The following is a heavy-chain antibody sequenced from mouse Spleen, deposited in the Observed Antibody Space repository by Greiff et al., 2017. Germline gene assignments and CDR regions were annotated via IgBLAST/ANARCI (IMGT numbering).Heavy chain of an antibody. Sequence: SGPVLVKPGASVKMSCKASGYTFTDYYMNWVKQSHGKSLEWIGVINPYNGGTSYNQKFKGKATLTVDKSSSTAYMELNSLTSEDSAVYYCARDYGVTRAMDYWGQGTSVTVSS. J-gene: IGHJ4*01. V-gene: IGHV1-19*01. CDR2: INPYNGGT. CDR1: GYTFTDYY. CDR3: ARDYGVTRAMDY. D-gene: IGHD1-1*02.